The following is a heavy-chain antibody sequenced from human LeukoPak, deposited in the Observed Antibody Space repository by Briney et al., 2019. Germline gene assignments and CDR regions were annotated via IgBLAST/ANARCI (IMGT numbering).Heavy chain of an antibody. CDR3: ARVGVPYYYYGMDV. Sequence: PGRSLRHFCGASGFTFSSYAMHWARQARGKGLECLGIISYDGSHKHYADSAKGRFTISRDNSKNTLYLQMNSLRAEDTAVYYCARVGVPYYYYGMDVWGQGTTVTVSS. CDR1: GFTFSSYA. J-gene: IGHJ6*02. V-gene: IGHV3-30-3*01. CDR2: ISYDGSHK.